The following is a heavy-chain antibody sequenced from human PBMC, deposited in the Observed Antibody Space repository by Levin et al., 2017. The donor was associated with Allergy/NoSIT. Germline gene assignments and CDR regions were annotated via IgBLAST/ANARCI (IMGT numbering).Heavy chain of an antibody. Sequence: GESLKISCAASGFTFSSYGMHWVRQAPGKGLEWVAVISYDGSNKYYADSVKGRFTISRDNSKNTLYLQMNSLRAEDTAVYYCAKDGRYCSGGSCYFDYWGQGTLVTVSS. CDR1: GFTFSSYG. V-gene: IGHV3-30*18. D-gene: IGHD2-15*01. CDR3: AKDGRYCSGGSCYFDY. J-gene: IGHJ4*02. CDR2: ISYDGSNK.